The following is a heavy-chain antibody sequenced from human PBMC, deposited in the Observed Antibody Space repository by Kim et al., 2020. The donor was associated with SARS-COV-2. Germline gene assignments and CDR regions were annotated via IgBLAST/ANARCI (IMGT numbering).Heavy chain of an antibody. CDR3: AKDSGVGSGSYYLSAFDI. D-gene: IGHD1-26*01. Sequence: KGRFTISRDNHKNSLYLKMNSLRAEDTAVYYCAKDSGVGSGSYYLSAFDIWGQGTMVTVSS. V-gene: IGHV3-23*01. J-gene: IGHJ3*02.